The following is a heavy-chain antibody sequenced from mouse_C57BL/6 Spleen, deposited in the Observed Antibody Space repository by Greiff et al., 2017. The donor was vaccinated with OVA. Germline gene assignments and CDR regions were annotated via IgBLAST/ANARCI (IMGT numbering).Heavy chain of an antibody. J-gene: IGHJ2*01. Sequence: QVQLQQSGAELVRPGTSVKMSCKASGYTFTNYWIGWAKQRPGHGLEWIGDIYPGGGYTNYNEKFKGKATLTADKSSSTAYMQFSSLTSEDSAIYYCARSTTVVAYYFDYWGQGTTLTVSS. V-gene: IGHV1-63*01. CDR3: ARSTTVVAYYFDY. CDR1: GYTFTNYW. CDR2: IYPGGGYT. D-gene: IGHD1-1*01.